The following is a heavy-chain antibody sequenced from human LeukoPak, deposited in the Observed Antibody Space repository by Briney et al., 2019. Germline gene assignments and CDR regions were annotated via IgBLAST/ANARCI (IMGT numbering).Heavy chain of an antibody. CDR2: ISYDGSNK. CDR3: ARDLGTFYCYYGMDV. D-gene: IGHD3-16*01. CDR1: GFTFSSYA. Sequence: ARSLRLSCAASGFTFSSYAMHWVRQAPGKGLEWVAVISYDGSNKYYADSVKGRFTISRDNSKNTLYLQMNSLRAEDTAVYYCARDLGTFYCYYGMDVWGQGTTVTVSS. V-gene: IGHV3-30-3*01. J-gene: IGHJ6*02.